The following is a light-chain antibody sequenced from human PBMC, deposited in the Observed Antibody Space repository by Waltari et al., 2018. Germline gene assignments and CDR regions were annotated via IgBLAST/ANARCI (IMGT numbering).Light chain of an antibody. V-gene: IGLV2-23*01. CDR3: CSYADSHVV. Sequence: QSALTQPASVSGSPGQSITISCTGTSSDVGSYNLVSWYQQHPGKAPKLMIYEGSKRPSGVSNRFSGSKSGNTASLTISGLQAEDEADYYCCSYADSHVVFGGGTKLTVL. CDR2: EGS. CDR1: SSDVGSYNL. J-gene: IGLJ2*01.